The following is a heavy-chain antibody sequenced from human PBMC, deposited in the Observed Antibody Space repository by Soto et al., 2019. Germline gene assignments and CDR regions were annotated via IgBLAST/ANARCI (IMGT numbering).Heavy chain of an antibody. J-gene: IGHJ6*02. CDR1: GGTFNTYS. CDR2: SLPIFVTA. V-gene: IGHV1-69*01. D-gene: IGHD1-20*01. CDR3: ASGCRYPKSSCYYGMGV. Sequence: QVQLVQSGAEVKKPGSSVKVSCKASGGTFNTYSISWGRQAPGQGLEWMGGSLPIFVTAHYAQNFQGRVTITADESTSTAYMELSSLRSDDTAVYYCASGCRYPKSSCYYGMGVWGQGTTVTVSS.